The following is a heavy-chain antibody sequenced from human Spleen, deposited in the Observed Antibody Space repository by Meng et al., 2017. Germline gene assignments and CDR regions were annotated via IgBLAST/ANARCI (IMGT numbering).Heavy chain of an antibody. D-gene: IGHD1-26*01. J-gene: IGHJ4*02. Sequence: GGSLRLSCAASGFTFSSYAMSWVRQAPGKGLEWVSAISGSGGSTYYADSVKGRFTISRDNSKNTLYLQMNSLRAEETAVYYCAKDRGIVGAHYYWGQGTLVTVSS. CDR2: ISGSGGST. CDR1: GFTFSSYA. CDR3: AKDRGIVGAHYY. V-gene: IGHV3-23*01.